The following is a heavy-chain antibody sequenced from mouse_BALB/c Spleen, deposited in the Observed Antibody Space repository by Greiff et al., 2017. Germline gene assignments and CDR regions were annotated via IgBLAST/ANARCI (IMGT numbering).Heavy chain of an antibody. J-gene: IGHJ4*01. Sequence: EVQLQQSGPELVQPGASVKMSCTASGFTFTDYYMQWVQQSHGKSLEWIGDINPNNGDTFYNQKFKGKATLTVDKSSSTAYMQLNSLTSEDSAVYYSARVLGRYYYAMDYWGQGTSVTVSA. CDR3: ARVLGRYYYAMDY. D-gene: IGHD4-1*01. V-gene: IGHV1S46*01. CDR1: GFTFTDYY. CDR2: INPNNGDT.